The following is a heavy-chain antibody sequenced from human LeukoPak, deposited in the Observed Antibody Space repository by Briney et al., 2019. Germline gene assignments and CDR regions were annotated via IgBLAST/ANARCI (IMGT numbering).Heavy chain of an antibody. D-gene: IGHD3-3*01. CDR3: ASWGVTIFGVVIDY. V-gene: IGHV4-59*02. J-gene: IGHJ4*02. Sequence: PSETLSLTCVVSGGSVSGYYWGWIRQPPGRGLEWIGYVYYSGSTNYNPSLESRVTISVDTSKNQFSLKLSSVTAADTAVYYCASWGVTIFGVVIDYWGQGTLVTVSS. CDR1: GGSVSGYY. CDR2: VYYSGST.